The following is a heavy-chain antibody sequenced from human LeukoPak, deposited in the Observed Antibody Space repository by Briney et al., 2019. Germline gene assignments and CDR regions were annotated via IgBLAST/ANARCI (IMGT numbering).Heavy chain of an antibody. J-gene: IGHJ5*02. D-gene: IGHD1-14*01. CDR3: AKSVSWWFDP. CDR2: IRYDGGNK. V-gene: IGHV3-30*02. CDR1: GFTFSSYG. Sequence: GGSLRLSCAASGFTFSSYGMHWVLQAPGKGLEWVAFIRYDGGNKYYADSVKGRFTISRDNSKNTLYLQMNSLRAEDTAVYYCAKSVSWWFDPWGQGTLVTVSS.